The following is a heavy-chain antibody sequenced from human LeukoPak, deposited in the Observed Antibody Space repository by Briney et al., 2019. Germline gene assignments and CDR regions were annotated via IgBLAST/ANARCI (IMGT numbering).Heavy chain of an antibody. CDR3: ARGRRYCSSTSCYFWFDP. CDR1: GFTFSSYG. Sequence: PGRSLRLSRAASGFTFSSYGMHWVRQAPGKGLEWVAVIWYDGSNKYYADSVKGRFTISRDNSKNTLYLQMNSLRAEDTAVYYCARGRRYCSSTSCYFWFDPWGQGTLVTVSS. D-gene: IGHD2-2*01. CDR2: IWYDGSNK. V-gene: IGHV3-33*01. J-gene: IGHJ5*02.